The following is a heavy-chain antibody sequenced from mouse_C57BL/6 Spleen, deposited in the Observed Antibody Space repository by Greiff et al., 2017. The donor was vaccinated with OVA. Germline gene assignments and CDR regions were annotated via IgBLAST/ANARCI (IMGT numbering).Heavy chain of an antibody. V-gene: IGHV1-76*01. CDR3: AREVFYGYAMDY. CDR1: GYTFTDYY. D-gene: IGHD1-1*01. J-gene: IGHJ4*01. CDR2: IYPGSGNT. Sequence: VKLQESGAELVRPGASVKLSCKASGYTFTDYYINWVKQRPGQGLEWIARIYPGSGNTYYNEKFKGKATLTAEKSSSTAYMQLSSLTSEDSAVYFCAREVFYGYAMDYWGQGTSVTVSS.